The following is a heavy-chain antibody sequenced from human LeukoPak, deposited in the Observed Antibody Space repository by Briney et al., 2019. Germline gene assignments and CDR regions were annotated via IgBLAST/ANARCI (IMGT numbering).Heavy chain of an antibody. Sequence: ASVKVSCKVSGYTLTELSMHWVRQAPGQGLEWMGGFDPEDGETIYAQKFQGRVTMTEDTSTDTAYMELSSLRAEDTAVDYCTTAGIAAAGPISWGNWFDPWGQGTLVTVSS. V-gene: IGHV1-24*01. D-gene: IGHD6-13*01. CDR3: TTAGIAAAGPISWGNWFDP. CDR2: FDPEDGET. CDR1: GYTLTELS. J-gene: IGHJ5*02.